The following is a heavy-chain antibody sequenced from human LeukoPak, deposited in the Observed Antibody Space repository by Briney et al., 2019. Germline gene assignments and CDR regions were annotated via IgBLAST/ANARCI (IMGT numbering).Heavy chain of an antibody. Sequence: GGSLRLSCAASGNYWMHWVRQAPGKGLVWVSHINSDGSWTTYVDSVKGRFTISKDNAKNMVYLQMNNLRAEDTAVYYCASLSLGHYWGQGTLVTVSS. V-gene: IGHV3-74*01. CDR2: INSDGSWT. CDR1: GNYW. D-gene: IGHD6-6*01. CDR3: ASLSLGHY. J-gene: IGHJ4*02.